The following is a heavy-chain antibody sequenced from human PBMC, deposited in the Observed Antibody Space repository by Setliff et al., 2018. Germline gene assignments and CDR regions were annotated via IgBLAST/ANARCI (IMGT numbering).Heavy chain of an antibody. CDR1: GFTFNFFW. CDR2: XXXXXXXX. D-gene: IGHD3-3*01. V-gene: IGHV3-7*01. J-gene: IGHJ5*02. Sequence: PGGSLRLSCAASGFTFNFFWMSWVRQXPGXXXXXXXXXXXXXXXXXXVDSXXGRFTISRDNAKNSLYLQMNSLRAEDTAVYFCARDVFDFRTGQGGPWGQGTRVTVPQ. CDR3: ARDVFDFRTGQGGP.